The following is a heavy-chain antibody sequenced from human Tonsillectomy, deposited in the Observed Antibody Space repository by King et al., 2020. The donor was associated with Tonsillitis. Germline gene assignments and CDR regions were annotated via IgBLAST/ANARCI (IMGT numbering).Heavy chain of an antibody. CDR2: INHSGST. CDR1: GGSFSGSY. J-gene: IGHJ4*02. Sequence: VQLQQWGAGLLKPSETLSLTCAVYGGSFSGSYWSWIRQPPGKGLEWIGDINHSGSTGYNPSLKSPVTISVDTSKNQFSLKLSSVTAADTAVYYCARRGTDSSGYYLFDYWGQGTLVPVSS. CDR3: ARRGTDSSGYYLFDY. V-gene: IGHV4-34*01. D-gene: IGHD3-22*01.